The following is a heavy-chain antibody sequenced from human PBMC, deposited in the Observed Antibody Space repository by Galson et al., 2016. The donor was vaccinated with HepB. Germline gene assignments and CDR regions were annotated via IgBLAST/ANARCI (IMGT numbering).Heavy chain of an antibody. CDR3: ARHSILRYFDWLPPFDS. J-gene: IGHJ4*02. CDR2: IYYSGIT. CDR1: GGSISSSSYY. D-gene: IGHD3-9*01. Sequence: SETLSLTCTVSGGSISSSSYYWGWIRQPPGKGLEWIGSIYYSGITYYNSSLKSRVTLSVDTSKNQFSLKLSSVTAADKAMYYCARHSILRYFDWLPPFDSWGQGTLVTVSS. V-gene: IGHV4-39*01.